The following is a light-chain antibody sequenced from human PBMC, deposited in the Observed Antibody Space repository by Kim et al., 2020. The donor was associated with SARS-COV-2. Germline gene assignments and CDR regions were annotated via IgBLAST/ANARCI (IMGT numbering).Light chain of an antibody. CDR2: SAS. V-gene: IGKV1-39*01. CDR3: QETYTSPPALT. CDR1: QSIRRA. J-gene: IGKJ4*01. Sequence: DIQLTQSPSSLSASVGDRVTISCRASQSIRRALNWYQQKPGKAPKILIYSASNLKSDVPARFSGDGDGTDFTLVISSLQPEDFATYFCQETYTSPPALTFGGGTKVDIK.